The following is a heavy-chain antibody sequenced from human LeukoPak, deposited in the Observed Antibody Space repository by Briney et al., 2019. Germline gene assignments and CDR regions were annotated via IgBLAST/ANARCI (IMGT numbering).Heavy chain of an antibody. Sequence: GGSLRLSCAASGFTFSGYGMHWVRQAPGKGLEWVAVIWYDGSNKYYADSVKGRFTISRDNSKNTLYLQMNSLRAEDTAVYYCARVRGSGSYYLIDYWGQGTLVTVSS. CDR1: GFTFSGYG. J-gene: IGHJ4*02. CDR3: ARVRGSGSYYLIDY. CDR2: IWYDGSNK. V-gene: IGHV3-33*01. D-gene: IGHD3-10*01.